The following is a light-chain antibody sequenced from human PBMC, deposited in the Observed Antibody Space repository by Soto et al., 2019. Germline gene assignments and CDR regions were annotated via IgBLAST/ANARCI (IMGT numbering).Light chain of an antibody. Sequence: QSVLTQPPSASGTPGQRVTISCCGSSSNIGSNTVNWYQQLPGTAPKLLIYSNNQRPSGVPDRFSGYKSGTTASLAISGLQAEDEDDYYCAAWDDSLNGVVFGGGTKLTVL. CDR1: SSNIGSNT. J-gene: IGLJ2*01. CDR3: AAWDDSLNGVV. V-gene: IGLV1-44*01. CDR2: SNN.